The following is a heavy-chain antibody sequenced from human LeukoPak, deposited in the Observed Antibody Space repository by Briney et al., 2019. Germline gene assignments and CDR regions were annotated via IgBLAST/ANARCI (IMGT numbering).Heavy chain of an antibody. J-gene: IGHJ4*02. CDR3: ARDSNYYGIDY. CDR2: IISGGRT. D-gene: IGHD3-10*01. V-gene: IGHV3-23*01. Sequence: GGSLRLSCAASGFTFSNYAMSWVRQAPGKGLDWVSGIISGGRTSYADSVKGRFTISRDNSKNMLYLQMNSLRAEDTAVYYCARDSNYYGIDYWGQGTLVTVSS. CDR1: GFTFSNYA.